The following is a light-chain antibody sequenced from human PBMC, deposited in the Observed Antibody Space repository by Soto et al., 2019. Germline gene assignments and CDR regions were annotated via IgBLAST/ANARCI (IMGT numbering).Light chain of an antibody. J-gene: IGKJ1*01. CDR2: WAS. Sequence: DIVMTQSPDSLAVSLGERATINCKSSQSILYSSNNRNYLAWYQHKPGQPPKLLIHWASTRESGVPDRFSGSGSGTDFTLTISSLQAEDVALYYCQQYYSPLRTFGQGTKVEIK. CDR1: QSILYSSNNRNY. V-gene: IGKV4-1*01. CDR3: QQYYSPLRT.